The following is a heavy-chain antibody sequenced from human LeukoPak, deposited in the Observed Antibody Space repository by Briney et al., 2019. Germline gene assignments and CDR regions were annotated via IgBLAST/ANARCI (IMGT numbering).Heavy chain of an antibody. V-gene: IGHV4-39*07. CDR1: GGSISSSPYY. D-gene: IGHD1-26*01. CDR3: ARRNGPELTFDY. J-gene: IGHJ4*02. Sequence: SETLSLTCTVSGGSISSSPYYWGWIRQPPGKGLEWIGSIYYSGTTHYSPSLESRVTISVDTSKNQFSLKLSSVTAADTAVYYCARRNGPELTFDYWGQGTLVTVSS. CDR2: IYYSGTT.